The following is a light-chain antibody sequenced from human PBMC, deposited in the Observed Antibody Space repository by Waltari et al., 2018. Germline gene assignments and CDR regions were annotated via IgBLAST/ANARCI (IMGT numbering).Light chain of an antibody. J-gene: IGKJ2*01. CDR1: HTLSSY. CDR3: QQSYSTLYT. V-gene: IGKV1-39*01. CDR2: AAS. Sequence: DIQMTQSPSSLSASVGDRVTISCRPSHTLSSYLNWYQQKPGNAPKLLIYAASSLQSGVPSRFSGSGSGTDFTLTISSLQPEDFATYYCQQSYSTLYTFGQGTKL.